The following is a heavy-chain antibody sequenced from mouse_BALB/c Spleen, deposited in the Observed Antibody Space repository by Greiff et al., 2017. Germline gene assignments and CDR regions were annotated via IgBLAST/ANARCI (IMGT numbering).Heavy chain of an antibody. CDR3: ARGGDYDVNYAMDY. V-gene: IGHV2-6-4*01. CDR1: GFSLSRYS. Sequence: VKLMESGPGLVAPSQSLSITCTVSGFSLSRYSVHWVRQPPGKGLEWLGMIWGGGSTDYNSALKSRLSISKDNSKSQVFLKMNSLQTDDTAMYYCARGGDYDVNYAMDYWGQGTSDTVSS. J-gene: IGHJ4*01. CDR2: IWGGGST. D-gene: IGHD2-4*01.